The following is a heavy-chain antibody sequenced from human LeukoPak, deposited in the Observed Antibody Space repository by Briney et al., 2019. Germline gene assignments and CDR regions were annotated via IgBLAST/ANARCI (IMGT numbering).Heavy chain of an antibody. CDR2: IYTSGST. CDR1: GGSISSYY. J-gene: IGHJ4*02. V-gene: IGHV4-4*07. D-gene: IGHD1-26*01. Sequence: SETLSLTCSVAGGSISSYYWSWIRQPAGKELEWIGRIYTSGSTNYNPSLNIRGTMSVDTSKNQFSLKLRSVTGADTAVYYCARDGPFSIVGVSTYWGQGTLVTVSS. CDR3: ARDGPFSIVGVSTY.